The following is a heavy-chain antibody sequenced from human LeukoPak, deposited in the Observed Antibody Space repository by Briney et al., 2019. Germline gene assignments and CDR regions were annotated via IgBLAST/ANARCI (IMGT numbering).Heavy chain of an antibody. CDR2: ISGSGGST. D-gene: IGHD1-26*01. CDR1: GFTFSDYY. J-gene: IGHJ4*02. CDR3: AKDPIVGATVGGVNFDY. Sequence: PGGSLRLSCAASGFTFSDYYMSWVRQAPGKGLEWVSAISGSGGSTYYADSVKGRFTISRDNSKNTLYLQMNSLRAEDTAVYYCAKDPIVGATVGGVNFDYWGQGTLVTVSS. V-gene: IGHV3-23*01.